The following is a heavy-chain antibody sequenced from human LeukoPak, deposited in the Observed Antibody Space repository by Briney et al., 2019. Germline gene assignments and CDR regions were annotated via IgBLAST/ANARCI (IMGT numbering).Heavy chain of an antibody. CDR2: VSWNSGDK. D-gene: IGHD6-19*01. V-gene: IGHV3-9*01. CDR1: GFTFDDYA. CDR3: AKDTEAFEYSSGYLDY. Sequence: GGSLRLSCAASGFTFDDYAMHWVRQAPGKGLEWVSGVSWNSGDKLYADSVKGRFTISRDNAKNSLYLQMNSLRAEDTAFYYCAKDTEAFEYSSGYLDYWGQGTPVTVSS. J-gene: IGHJ4*02.